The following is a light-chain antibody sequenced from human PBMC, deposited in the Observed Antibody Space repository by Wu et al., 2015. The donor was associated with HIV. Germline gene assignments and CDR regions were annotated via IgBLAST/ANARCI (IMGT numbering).Light chain of an antibody. J-gene: IGKJ3*01. CDR1: QNIKNY. CDR2: AAS. Sequence: DIQMTQSPSSLSASVGDRVTITCRASQNIKNYLNWYQQRPGKAPKLLIYAASSLQSGVPSRFSGSGSGTDFTLTITSLQPEDFATYYCQQSYSTPLFTFGPGTKVDIK. CDR3: QQSYSTPLFT. V-gene: IGKV1-39*01.